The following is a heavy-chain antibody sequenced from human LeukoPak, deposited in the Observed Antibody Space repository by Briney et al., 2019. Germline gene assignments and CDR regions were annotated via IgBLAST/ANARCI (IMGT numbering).Heavy chain of an antibody. CDR2: IRSRSDGGTR. D-gene: IGHD6-6*01. V-gene: IGHV3-15*01. J-gene: IGHJ4*02. Sequence: GGSLRLSCEASGFTFRSYAMSWVRQAPGKGLEWIGRIRSRSDGGTRDYAAPVKGRFSISREDSKNTVYLQMNSLKSEDTAVYYCTTDGGIGPRPIFDYWGQGSLVTVSS. CDR1: GFTFRSYA. CDR3: TTDGGIGPRPIFDY.